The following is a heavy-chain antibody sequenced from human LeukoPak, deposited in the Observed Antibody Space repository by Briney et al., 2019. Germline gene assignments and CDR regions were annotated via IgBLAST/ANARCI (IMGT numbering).Heavy chain of an antibody. V-gene: IGHV3-48*03. CDR3: AELGITMIGGV. D-gene: IGHD3-10*02. J-gene: IGHJ6*04. Sequence: TGGSLRLSCTASGFTFSNSAMNWVRQTPGKGLEWVSYISSSGSTIYYADSVKGRFTISRDNAKNSLYLQMNSLRAEDTAVYYCAELGITMIGGVWGKGTTVTISS. CDR1: GFTFSNSA. CDR2: ISSSGSTI.